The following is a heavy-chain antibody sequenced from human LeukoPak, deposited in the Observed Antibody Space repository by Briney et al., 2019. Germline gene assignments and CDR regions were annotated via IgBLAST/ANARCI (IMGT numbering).Heavy chain of an antibody. D-gene: IGHD5-12*01. CDR3: AKSRDVDIVATIGVY. CDR2: ISPGGGTT. Sequence: PGGSLRLSCAVSGFAFGSEAMSWVRQSPARGLEWVASISPGGGTTYYADSVKGRFTISRDNSKNTLYLQMNSLRAEDTAVYYCAKSRDVDIVATIGVYWGQGTLVTVSS. J-gene: IGHJ4*02. V-gene: IGHV3-23*01. CDR1: GFAFGSEA.